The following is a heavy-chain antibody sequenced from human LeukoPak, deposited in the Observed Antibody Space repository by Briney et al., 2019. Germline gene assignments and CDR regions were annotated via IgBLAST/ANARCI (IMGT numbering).Heavy chain of an antibody. CDR2: INHSGST. CDR1: GGSFSGYY. V-gene: IGHV4-34*01. Sequence: PSETLSLTCAVYGGSFSGYYWSWIRQPPGKGLEWIGEINHSGSTNYNPSLKSRVTISVDTSKNQFSLKLSSVTAADTAVYYCARGTAGDFYYYYYYMDVWGKGTTVTVSS. D-gene: IGHD7-27*01. CDR3: ARGTAGDFYYYYYYMDV. J-gene: IGHJ6*03.